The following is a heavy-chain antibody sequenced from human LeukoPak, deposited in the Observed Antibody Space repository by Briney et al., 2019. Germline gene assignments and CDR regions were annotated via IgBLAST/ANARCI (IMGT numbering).Heavy chain of an antibody. CDR2: INTDGSGT. CDR1: GFTFRSSW. V-gene: IGHV3-74*01. CDR3: ASFTNSAAFDI. D-gene: IGHD4-23*01. J-gene: IGHJ3*02. Sequence: GGSLRLSCAASGFTFRSSWMHWVRQAPGKGLAWVSRINTDGSGTIYADSVKGRFTISRDNAKNTLYLQMNSLRVEDTAVYYCASFTNSAAFDIWGQGTMVTVSS.